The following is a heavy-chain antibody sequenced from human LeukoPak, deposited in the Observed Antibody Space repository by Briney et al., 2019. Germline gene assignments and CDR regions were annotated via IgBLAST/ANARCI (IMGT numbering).Heavy chain of an antibody. Sequence: ATVEVSCKASGYTFIGYYMHWVRQAPGQGLEWMGWIIANSGGTNYAEKFQGRVTMTRDTSISTAYMELSRLRSDDTAVYYCQLDIAFRHDCWGQGTLVTVSS. CDR1: GYTFIGYY. J-gene: IGHJ4*02. CDR3: QLDIAFRHDC. D-gene: IGHD6-6*01. CDR2: IIANSGGT. V-gene: IGHV1-2*02.